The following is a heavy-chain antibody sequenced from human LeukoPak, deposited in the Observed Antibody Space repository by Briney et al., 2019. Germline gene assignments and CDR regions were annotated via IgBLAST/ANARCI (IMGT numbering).Heavy chain of an antibody. CDR2: IYTSGST. CDR1: GGSISSYY. D-gene: IGHD2-8*01. CDR3: ARAIVPLPNWYFDL. V-gene: IGHV4-4*07. J-gene: IGHJ2*01. Sequence: SETLSLTCTASGGSISSYYWSWSRQPAGKGREWIGRIYTSGSTNYNPSRKSRVTMSVDTCKNQFSLKMSSVTAADTAVYYCARAIVPLPNWYFDLWGRGTLVTVSS.